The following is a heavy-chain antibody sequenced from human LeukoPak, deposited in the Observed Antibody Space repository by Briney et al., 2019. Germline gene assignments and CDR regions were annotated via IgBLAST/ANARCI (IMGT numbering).Heavy chain of an antibody. CDR3: ARDDWGPGDH. CDR2: INLDGREI. Sequence: TGGSLRLSCTTSGFTFSRYWMSWVRQAPGRGLEWVANINLDGREIYYVDSVKGRFTISRDNAQNSLYLQMNSLRGEDTAVYYCARDDWGPGDHWSQGTLVTVSS. D-gene: IGHD3-9*01. CDR1: GFTFSRYW. V-gene: IGHV3-7*01. J-gene: IGHJ4*02.